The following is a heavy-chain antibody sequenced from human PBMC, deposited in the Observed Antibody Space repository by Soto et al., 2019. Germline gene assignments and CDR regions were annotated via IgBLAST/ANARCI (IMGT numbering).Heavy chain of an antibody. CDR3: ARMTPVDNAHYCMDV. D-gene: IGHD6-19*01. V-gene: IGHV1-18*04. J-gene: IGHJ6*03. CDR2: ISTQNGNT. CDR1: GYTFTGYG. Sequence: QAQLVQSGGELKKSGASVKVSCKASGYTFTGYGVSWVRQAPGQGLEWIGWISTQNGNTNFAQRFQGRVTLTTDTSTSTAKMPLRSLTSDDTAVYYCARMTPVDNAHYCMDVWGKGTTVTVSS.